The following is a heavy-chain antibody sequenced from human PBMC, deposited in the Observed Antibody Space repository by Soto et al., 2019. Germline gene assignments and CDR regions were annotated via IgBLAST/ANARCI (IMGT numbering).Heavy chain of an antibody. CDR1: GFTFSSFG. CDR2: IYYDGSNK. J-gene: IGHJ4*02. Sequence: GGSLRLSCAASGFTFSSFGMHWVRQAPGKGLEWVAVIYYDGSNKYSADSVKGRFTISRDNSKNKLYLQMNSLRAEDTAVYYCARSITLIRGVTSIDYWGQGTLVTVSS. CDR3: ARSITLIRGVTSIDY. D-gene: IGHD3-10*01. V-gene: IGHV3-33*01.